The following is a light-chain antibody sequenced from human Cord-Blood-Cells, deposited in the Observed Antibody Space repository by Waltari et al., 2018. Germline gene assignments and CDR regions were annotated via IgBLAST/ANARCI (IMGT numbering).Light chain of an antibody. CDR1: QSINSY. J-gene: IGKJ4*01. CDR3: QQSYSTPLT. Sequence: IQMTQSPSSLSASVGDRVTITCRASQSINSYLNWYQQKPGKAPKLLIYAASSLQIGVPSRFSGSGSGTDFTLTISSLQPEDFATYYCQQSYSTPLTFGGGTKVEIK. V-gene: IGKV1-39*01. CDR2: AAS.